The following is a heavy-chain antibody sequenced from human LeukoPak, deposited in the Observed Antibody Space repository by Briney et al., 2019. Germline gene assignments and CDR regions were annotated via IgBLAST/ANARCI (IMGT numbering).Heavy chain of an antibody. V-gene: IGHV3-20*04. Sequence: GGSLRLSCAASGYTFDDYGMNWVRQAPGKGLEGVSGINWNGGSTGYADSVKGRFTISRDNAKTSLYLQMNSLRAEDTAVYYCARSPDWTHFDYWGQGTLVTVSS. D-gene: IGHD3/OR15-3a*01. CDR2: INWNGGST. CDR1: GYTFDDYG. J-gene: IGHJ4*02. CDR3: ARSPDWTHFDY.